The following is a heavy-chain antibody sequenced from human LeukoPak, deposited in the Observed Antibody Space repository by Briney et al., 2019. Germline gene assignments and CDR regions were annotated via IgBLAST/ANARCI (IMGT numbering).Heavy chain of an antibody. Sequence: PGGSLRLSCGASGFIFNSYEMNWVRQAPGKGLEWVAFISFSGNSIYYADSVKGRFTISRDNAKNSLYLQMNSLRAEDTAVYYCAKDLGKLVAATYPFDYWGQGTLVTVSS. J-gene: IGHJ4*02. D-gene: IGHD2-15*01. V-gene: IGHV3-48*03. CDR3: AKDLGKLVAATYPFDY. CDR2: ISFSGNSI. CDR1: GFIFNSYE.